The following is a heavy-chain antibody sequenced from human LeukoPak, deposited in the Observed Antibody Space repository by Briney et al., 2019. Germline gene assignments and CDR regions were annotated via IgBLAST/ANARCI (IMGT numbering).Heavy chain of an antibody. CDR3: VRGGSVNPALIDY. Sequence: PSETLSLTCTVSGGSITTYYWSWIRQPPGKGLEWIGFIYNSGSTKYNPSLGSRGTISEDTAKNQFSLKLTSVTAADTAIYYRVRGGSVNPALIDYWGQGTLVTVSS. V-gene: IGHV4-59*01. D-gene: IGHD1-14*01. CDR2: IYNSGST. CDR1: GGSITTYY. J-gene: IGHJ4*02.